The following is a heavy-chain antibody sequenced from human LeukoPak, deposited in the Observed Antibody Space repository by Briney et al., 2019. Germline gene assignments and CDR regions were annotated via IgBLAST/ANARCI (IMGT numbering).Heavy chain of an antibody. V-gene: IGHV3-74*01. Sequence: GGSLRLSCAASGFTFSSYWMHWDRQAPGKGLVWVSRINSDGSSTSYADSVKGRFTISRDNAKNTLYLQMNSLRAEDTAVYYCARGTYYYDSSGYYHYFDYWGQGTLVTVSS. D-gene: IGHD3-22*01. CDR1: GFTFSSYW. CDR2: INSDGSST. J-gene: IGHJ4*02. CDR3: ARGTYYYDSSGYYHYFDY.